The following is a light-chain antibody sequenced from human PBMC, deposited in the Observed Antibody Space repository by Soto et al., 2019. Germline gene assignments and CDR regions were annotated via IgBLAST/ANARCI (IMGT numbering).Light chain of an antibody. Sequence: DVEMTQSPSTLPTSIGDRVTINCRASQNVSNWLAWYQQKPGKAPKLLIYKASRLESGVPSRFSAGGSGTDVTLTINSLQYDDFATYFCQQYSKESTFGQGTKLEIK. CDR3: QQYSKEST. CDR2: KAS. V-gene: IGKV1-5*03. J-gene: IGKJ2*01. CDR1: QNVSNW.